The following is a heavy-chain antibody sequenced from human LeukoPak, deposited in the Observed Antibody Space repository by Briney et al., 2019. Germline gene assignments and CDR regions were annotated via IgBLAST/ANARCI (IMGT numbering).Heavy chain of an antibody. CDR2: IYYSGNT. CDR1: GGSISSSNW. CDR3: ARQTGSGLFILP. Sequence: SETLSLTCAVSGGSISSSNWWSWVRPPPGKGLEWIGSIYYSGNTYYNASLKSQVSISIDTSKNQFSLKVTSVTAADTAVYYCARQTGSGLFILPGGQGTLVTVSS. D-gene: IGHD3/OR15-3a*01. J-gene: IGHJ4*02. V-gene: IGHV4-39*01.